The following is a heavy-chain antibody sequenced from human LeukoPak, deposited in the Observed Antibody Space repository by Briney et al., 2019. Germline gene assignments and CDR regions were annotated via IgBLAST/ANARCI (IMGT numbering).Heavy chain of an antibody. J-gene: IGHJ4*02. CDR3: VRDPGWLQVDY. CDR1: GYTFTSYG. V-gene: IGHV1-2*02. CDR2: IHPPSGGT. D-gene: IGHD5-24*01. Sequence: ASVKVSCKASGYTFTSYGISWVRQAPGQGLEWMGWIHPPSGGTNYAEKLQGRVTMTRDTSISTAYMELTRLTSDDAGVYYCVRDPGWLQVDYWGQGTLLTVSS.